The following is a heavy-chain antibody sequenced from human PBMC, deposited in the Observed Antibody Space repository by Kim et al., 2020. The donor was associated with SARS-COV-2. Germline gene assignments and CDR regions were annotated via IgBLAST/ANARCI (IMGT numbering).Heavy chain of an antibody. CDR1: GGSFSGYY. V-gene: IGHV4-34*01. D-gene: IGHD2-15*01. CDR2: INHSGST. Sequence: SETLSLTCAVYGGSFSGYYWSWIRQPPGKGLEWIGEINHSGSTNYNPSLKSRVTISVDTSKNQFYLKLSSVTAADTAVYYCARELLYYYYYGMDVWGQGTTVTVSS. J-gene: IGHJ6*02. CDR3: ARELLYYYYYGMDV.